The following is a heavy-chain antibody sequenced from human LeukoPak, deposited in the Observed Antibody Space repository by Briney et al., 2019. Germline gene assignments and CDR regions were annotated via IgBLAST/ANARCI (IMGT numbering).Heavy chain of an antibody. J-gene: IGHJ4*01. V-gene: IGHV3-53*01. D-gene: IGHD2-21*01. Sequence: GGSLRLSCAASAFTVSGNYMSWVRQAPGKGLEWVSAIYSAGNTYYADSVKGRFTISGDNSKNTLYLQMNSLRAEDTAVYYCASSYCGGTLCYDHYWGHGTLVTVSS. CDR3: ASSYCGGTLCYDHY. CDR1: AFTVSGNY. CDR2: IYSAGNT.